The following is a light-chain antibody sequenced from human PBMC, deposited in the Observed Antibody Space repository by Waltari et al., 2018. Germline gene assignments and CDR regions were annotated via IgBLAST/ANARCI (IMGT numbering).Light chain of an antibody. Sequence: QSVLTPPPSVSGAPGQRVTIPCPGSRPNLGAGADIQGYQQLPGAAPKLPIYGYNNRPSGVPDRFSGSKSGTSASLAITGLQPEDEGYYFCQSYDTSLGGYWVFGGGTKVTVL. CDR3: QSYDTSLGGYWV. V-gene: IGLV1-40*01. CDR1: RPNLGAGAD. CDR2: GYN. J-gene: IGLJ3*02.